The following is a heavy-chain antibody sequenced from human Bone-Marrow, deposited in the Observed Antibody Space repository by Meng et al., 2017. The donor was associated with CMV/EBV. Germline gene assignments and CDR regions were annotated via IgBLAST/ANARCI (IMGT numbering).Heavy chain of an antibody. CDR1: GFTFSSYE. V-gene: IGHV3-48*03. CDR2: ISSSGSTI. J-gene: IGHJ6*02. Sequence: GESLKISCAASGFTFSSYEMNWVRQAPGKGLEWVSYISSSGSTIYYADSVKGRFTISRDNAKNSLYLQMNSLRAEDTAVYYCSRSPGGAAADFYYYYGMDFWGQGTTVTVSS. CDR3: SRSPGGAAADFYYYYGMDF. D-gene: IGHD6-13*01.